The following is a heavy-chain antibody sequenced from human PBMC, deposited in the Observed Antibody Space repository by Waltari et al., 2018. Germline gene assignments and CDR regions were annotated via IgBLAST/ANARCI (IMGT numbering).Heavy chain of an antibody. Sequence: QVQLVQSGAEVKKPGASVKVSCKASGYTFTGYYMHWVRQAPGQGLEWMGRINPNSGGTNYAQKCQGRVTMTRDTSISTAYMELSRLRSDDTAVYYCASHYRSYAFDIWGQGTMVTVSS. CDR2: INPNSGGT. V-gene: IGHV1-2*06. CDR1: GYTFTGYY. CDR3: ASHYRSYAFDI. D-gene: IGHD1-26*01. J-gene: IGHJ3*02.